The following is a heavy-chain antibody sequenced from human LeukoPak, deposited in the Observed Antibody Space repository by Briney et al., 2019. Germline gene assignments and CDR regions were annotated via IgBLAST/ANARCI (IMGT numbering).Heavy chain of an antibody. Sequence: PSETLSLTCTVSGGSISSHYWSWIRQSPGKGLEWIGYIYYTETSYNPSLKSRVTISADTSKNQFSLKLYSVTAVDTAVYYCATRKLGNDYWGQGTLVTVSS. D-gene: IGHD7-27*01. V-gene: IGHV4-59*11. CDR1: GGSISSHY. CDR2: IYYTET. J-gene: IGHJ4*02. CDR3: ATRKLGNDY.